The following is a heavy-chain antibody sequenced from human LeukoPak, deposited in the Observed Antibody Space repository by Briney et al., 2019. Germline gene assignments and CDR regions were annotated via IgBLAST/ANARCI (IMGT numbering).Heavy chain of an antibody. CDR1: GFTVSSNY. V-gene: IGHV3-53*01. CDR2: IHSGGST. J-gene: IGHJ4*02. Sequence: GGSLRLSCAASGFTVSSNYMSWVRQAPGKGLEWVSVIHSGGSTYYADSVKGRFTISRDNSENMVYLQMNSLRAEDTAVYYCAREGYSSSWGHFDYWGQGTLVTVSS. CDR3: AREGYSSSWGHFDY. D-gene: IGHD6-13*01.